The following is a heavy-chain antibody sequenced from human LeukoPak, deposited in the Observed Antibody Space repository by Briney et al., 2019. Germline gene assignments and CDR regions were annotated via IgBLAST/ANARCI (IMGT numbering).Heavy chain of an antibody. V-gene: IGHV3-66*02. CDR2: IYSGGST. J-gene: IGHJ4*02. CDR1: VFTVSSNY. CDR3: ARDTIDSNSDY. D-gene: IGHD4-11*01. Sequence: GGSLRLSCTASVFTVSSNYMTWVRQAPGKGLEWVSVIYSGGSTYYADSVKGRFTVSRDSSKNTLFLQMNSLRPADTAIYYCARDTIDSNSDYWGQGTPVTVSS.